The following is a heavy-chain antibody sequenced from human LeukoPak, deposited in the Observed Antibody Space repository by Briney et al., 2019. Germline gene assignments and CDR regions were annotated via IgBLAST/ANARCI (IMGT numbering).Heavy chain of an antibody. CDR3: AKPRDSGGSWGYDY. J-gene: IGHJ4*02. CDR1: GFTFSSYA. Sequence: KAGGSLRLSCAASGFTFSSYAMSWVRQAPGKGLEWVSGISGSGGSTDYADSVKGRFTISRDNSKNTLYLQMNSLRAEDSAVSYCAKPRDSGGSWGYDYWGQGTLVTVSS. CDR2: ISGSGGST. V-gene: IGHV3-23*01. D-gene: IGHD2-15*01.